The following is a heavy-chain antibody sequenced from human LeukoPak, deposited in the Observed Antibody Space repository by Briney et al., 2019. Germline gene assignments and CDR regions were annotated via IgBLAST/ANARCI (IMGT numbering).Heavy chain of an antibody. J-gene: IGHJ3*02. V-gene: IGHV3-21*01. CDR2: ISSSSSYI. CDR1: GFTFSSYE. D-gene: IGHD2-21*02. CDR3: ARDTCGGDCYSTRAFDI. Sequence: PGGSLRLSCAASGFTFSSYEMNWVRQAPGKGLEWVSSISSSSSYIYYADSVKGRFTISRDNAKNSLYLQMNSLRAEDTAVYYCARDTCGGDCYSTRAFDIWGQGTMVTVSS.